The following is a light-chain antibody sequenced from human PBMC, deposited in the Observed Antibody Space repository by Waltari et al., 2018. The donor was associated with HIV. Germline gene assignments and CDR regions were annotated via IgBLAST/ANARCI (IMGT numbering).Light chain of an antibody. CDR3: SSYSGSDTLVV. J-gene: IGLJ2*01. Sequence: HSALTQPASVSGSPGQSITISCTGTSSDIGDYTSVSWYQQRSGKGPKLIIYEVSTRSSGVSLRFSGSKSGNTASLTVSGLQREDEGDYYCSSYSGSDTLVVFGGGTKLTVL. V-gene: IGLV2-14*01. CDR2: EVS. CDR1: SSDIGDYTS.